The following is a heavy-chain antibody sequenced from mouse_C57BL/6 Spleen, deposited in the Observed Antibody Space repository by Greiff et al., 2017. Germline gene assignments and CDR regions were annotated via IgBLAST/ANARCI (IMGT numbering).Heavy chain of an antibody. CDR1: GYAFSSSW. V-gene: IGHV1-82*01. Sequence: QVQLQQSGPELVKPGASVKISCKASGYAFSSSWMNWVKQRPGKGLEWIGRIYPGDGDTNYNGKFKGKATLTADKSSSTAYMQLSSLTSEDSAVYFCARSKLSYAMDDWGQGTSVTVSS. J-gene: IGHJ4*01. CDR3: ARSKLSYAMDD. CDR2: IYPGDGDT.